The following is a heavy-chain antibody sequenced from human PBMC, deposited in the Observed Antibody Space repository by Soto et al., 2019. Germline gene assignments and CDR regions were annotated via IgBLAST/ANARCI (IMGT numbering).Heavy chain of an antibody. V-gene: IGHV1-18*04. CDR3: ARSSLREGIXARHIRTNPPWDY. CDR1: GYTFTSYG. Sequence: ASVKVSCKASGYTFTSYGISWVRQAPGQGLEWMGWISAYNGNTNYAQKLQGRVTMTTDTSTSTAYMELRSLRSDDTAVYYCARSSLREGIXARHIRTNPPWDYWGQVTLVTVSS. D-gene: IGHD6-6*01. J-gene: IGHJ4*02. CDR2: ISAYNGNT.